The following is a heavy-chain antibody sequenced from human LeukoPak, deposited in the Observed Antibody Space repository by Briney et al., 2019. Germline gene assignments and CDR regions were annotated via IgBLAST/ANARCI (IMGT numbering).Heavy chain of an antibody. Sequence: PGGSLRLSCAASGVTFSSYAMSWVRQAPGKGLEWVSAISGSGGSTYYADSVKGRFTISRDNSKNTLYLQMNSLRAEDTAVYYCAREKLPGGYFDYWGQGTLVTVSS. CDR3: AREKLPGGYFDY. D-gene: IGHD5-24*01. CDR1: GVTFSSYA. CDR2: ISGSGGST. V-gene: IGHV3-23*01. J-gene: IGHJ4*02.